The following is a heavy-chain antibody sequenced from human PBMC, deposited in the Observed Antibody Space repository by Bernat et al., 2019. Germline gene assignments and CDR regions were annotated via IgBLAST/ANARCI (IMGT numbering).Heavy chain of an antibody. Sequence: QLRLVASGGGGVQPGGSRRLSCAAFGFPFSSYGMHWVRRAPDRGRGWVAVIAVVGGNKYYATSVKGRFTISRDNSKNTLYLQMNSLIAEDTAVYSCVKDRDTYRGVVVTHMAIDYWGQGTLVTVSS. V-gene: IGHV3-30*18. J-gene: IGHJ4*02. CDR1: GFPFSSYG. D-gene: IGHD2-21*02. CDR3: VKDRDTYRGVVVTHMAIDY. CDR2: IAVVGGNK.